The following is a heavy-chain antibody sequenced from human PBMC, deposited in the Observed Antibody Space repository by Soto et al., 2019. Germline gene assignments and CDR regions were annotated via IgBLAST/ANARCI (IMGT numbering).Heavy chain of an antibody. CDR3: ASGAYYYDSSGYDYWFDP. CDR2: IYYSGST. V-gene: IGHV4-30-4*01. CDR1: GGSISSGDYY. Sequence: QVQLQESGPGLVKPSQTLSLTCTVSGGSISSGDYYWSWIRQPPGKGLEWIGYIYYSGSTYYNPSLKSRVTISVDTSKNQFSLKLSSVTAADTAVYYCASGAYYYDSSGYDYWFDPWGQGTLVTVSS. D-gene: IGHD3-22*01. J-gene: IGHJ5*02.